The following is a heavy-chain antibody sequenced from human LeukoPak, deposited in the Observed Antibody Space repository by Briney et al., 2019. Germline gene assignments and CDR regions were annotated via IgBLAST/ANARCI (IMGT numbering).Heavy chain of an antibody. V-gene: IGHV3-53*01. CDR1: GFTVSSNY. Sequence: GGSLGLSCAASGFTVSSNYMSWVRQAPGKGLEWVSVIYSGGSTYYADSVKGRFTISRDNSKNTLYLQMNNLRAEDTAVYYCARDRRERGFREFHYYYYYMDVWGKGTTVTVSS. CDR3: ARDRRERGFREFHYYYYYMDV. D-gene: IGHD3-10*01. J-gene: IGHJ6*03. CDR2: IYSGGST.